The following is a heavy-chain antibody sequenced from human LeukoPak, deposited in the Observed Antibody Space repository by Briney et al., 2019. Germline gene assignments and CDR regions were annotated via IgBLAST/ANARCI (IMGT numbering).Heavy chain of an antibody. V-gene: IGHV4-30-2*01. Sequence: SQTLSLTCTVSGGSISSGDYYWSWIRQPRGKGLEWIGYIYHSGSTYYNPSLKSRVTISVDRSKNQFSLKLSSVTAADTAVYYCARVGHTATFDYWGQGTLVTVSS. CDR3: ARVGHTATFDY. J-gene: IGHJ4*02. CDR1: GGSISSGDYY. CDR2: IYHSGST. D-gene: IGHD4-11*01.